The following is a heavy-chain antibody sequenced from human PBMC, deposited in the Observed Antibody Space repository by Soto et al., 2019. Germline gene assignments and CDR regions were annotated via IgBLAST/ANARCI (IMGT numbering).Heavy chain of an antibody. Sequence: SETLSFTCAVYGGSFSGYYWSWIRQPPGKGLEWIGEINHSGSTNYNPSLKSRVTISVDTSKNQFSLKLSSVTAADTAVYYCARGGEGCSGGSCYSDSYYLYYFDYWGQGTLVTVSS. D-gene: IGHD2-15*01. J-gene: IGHJ4*02. CDR3: ARGGEGCSGGSCYSDSYYLYYFDY. V-gene: IGHV4-34*01. CDR2: INHSGST. CDR1: GGSFSGYY.